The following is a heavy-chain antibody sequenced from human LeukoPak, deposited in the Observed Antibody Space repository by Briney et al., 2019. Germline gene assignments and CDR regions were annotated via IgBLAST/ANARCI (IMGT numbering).Heavy chain of an antibody. CDR2: IYYSGST. D-gene: IGHD2-2*01. J-gene: IGHJ4*02. V-gene: IGHV4-59*08. Sequence: SETLSLTCTVSGGSISSYYWSWIRQPPGKGLEWIGYIYYSGSTNYNPSLKSRVTISVDTSKNQFSLKLSSVTAADTAVYYCARQGVVPAAPIDYWGQGTLVTVSS. CDR3: ARQGVVPAAPIDY. CDR1: GGSISSYY.